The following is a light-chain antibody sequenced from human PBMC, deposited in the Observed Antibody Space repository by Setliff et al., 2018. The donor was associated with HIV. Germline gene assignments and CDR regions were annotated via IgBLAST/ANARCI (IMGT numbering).Light chain of an antibody. CDR2: DVT. Sequence: QSVLTQPRSVSGSPGQSVTISCTGTSSDVGGYNFVSWYQQRPGKAPKLMIYDVTKRPSGVPDRFSGSKSGNTASLTISGLQAGDEADYYCCSYAGSHTFVFGTGTKVTVL. V-gene: IGLV2-11*01. J-gene: IGLJ1*01. CDR3: CSYAGSHTFV. CDR1: SSDVGGYNF.